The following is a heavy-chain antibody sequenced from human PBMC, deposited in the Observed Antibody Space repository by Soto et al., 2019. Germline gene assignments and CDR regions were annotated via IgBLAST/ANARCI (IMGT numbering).Heavy chain of an antibody. CDR1: GYTFTSYG. V-gene: IGHV1-18*04. Sequence: GASVKVSCKASGYTFTSYGISWVRQAPGQGLEWMGWISAYNGNTNYAQKLQGRVTMTTDTSTSTAYMELRSLRSDDTAVYYCARDGGGDTNYYYYGMDGWGQGNTVTVSS. D-gene: IGHD3-16*01. CDR3: ARDGGGDTNYYYYGMDG. J-gene: IGHJ6*02. CDR2: ISAYNGNT.